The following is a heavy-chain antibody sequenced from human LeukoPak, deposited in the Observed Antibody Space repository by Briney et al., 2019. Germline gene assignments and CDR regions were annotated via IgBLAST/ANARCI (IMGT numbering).Heavy chain of an antibody. Sequence: GGSLRLSCAASGFTFSSYAMSWVRQAPGKGLEWVAVISYDGSNKYYADSVKGRFTISRDNSKNTLYLQMNSLRAEDTAVYYCAKDGSPYSSSSVPDYWGQGTLVTVSS. CDR1: GFTFSSYA. J-gene: IGHJ4*02. CDR3: AKDGSPYSSSSVPDY. CDR2: ISYDGSNK. V-gene: IGHV3-30*18. D-gene: IGHD6-6*01.